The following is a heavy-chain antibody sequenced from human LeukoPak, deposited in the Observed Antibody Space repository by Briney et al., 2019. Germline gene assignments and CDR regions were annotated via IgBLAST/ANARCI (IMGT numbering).Heavy chain of an antibody. Sequence: KPSQTLSLTCTVSGGSISSGGYYWSWIRQPPGKGLEWIGYIYHSGSTYYNPSLKSRVTISVDRSKNQFFLKLSSVTAADTAVYYCAKGDTLPGDFDYWGQGTLVTVSS. V-gene: IGHV4-30-2*01. CDR3: AKGDTLPGDFDY. D-gene: IGHD2/OR15-2a*01. J-gene: IGHJ4*02. CDR2: IYHSGST. CDR1: GGSISSGGYY.